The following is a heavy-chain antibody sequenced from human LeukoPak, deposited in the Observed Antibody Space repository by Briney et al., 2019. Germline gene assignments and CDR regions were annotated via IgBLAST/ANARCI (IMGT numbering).Heavy chain of an antibody. CDR2: INASGGNT. J-gene: IGHJ5*02. CDR3: AKPISGGLAVSADWFDP. Sequence: GGSLRLSCAASGFAFNFYAMTWVRQAPGKRLQWVSTINASGGNTYYAESVRGRFTISRDNSKDTLYLQLNSLTAEDTAVYYCAKPISGGLAVSADWFDPWGQGTLVAVSS. CDR1: GFAFNFYA. V-gene: IGHV3-23*01. D-gene: IGHD6-19*01.